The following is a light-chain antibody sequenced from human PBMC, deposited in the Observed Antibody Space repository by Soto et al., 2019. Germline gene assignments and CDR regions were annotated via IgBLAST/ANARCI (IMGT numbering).Light chain of an antibody. CDR3: QQYGSSPCT. J-gene: IGKJ1*01. V-gene: IGKV3-20*01. CDR1: QTIRSNY. Sequence: ETVLTQSPGTLSLSPGERATLSCRASQTIRSNYLAWYRQTPGQAPRLLIYGASNRATGIADRFRGSGSATAFTPIISRREPEDFALYCCQQYGSSPCTFGQGTKVEIK. CDR2: GAS.